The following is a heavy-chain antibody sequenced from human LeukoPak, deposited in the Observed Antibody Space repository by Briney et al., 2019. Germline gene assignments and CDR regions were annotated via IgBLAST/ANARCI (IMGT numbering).Heavy chain of an antibody. CDR3: AKDLFEKVRGDPPVY. V-gene: IGHV3-30*02. D-gene: IGHD3-10*01. CDR1: GFTFSNYG. J-gene: IGHJ4*02. Sequence: GGSLRLSCAASGFTFSNYGMHWVRQAPGKGLEGVAFIRYDGSNKYYADSVKGRFTISRDNSKNTLYLQMNSLRAEDTAVYYCAKDLFEKVRGDPPVYWGQGTLVTVSS. CDR2: IRYDGSNK.